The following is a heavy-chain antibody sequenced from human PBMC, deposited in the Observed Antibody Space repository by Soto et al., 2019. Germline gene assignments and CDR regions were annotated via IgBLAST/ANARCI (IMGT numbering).Heavy chain of an antibody. V-gene: IGHV3-53*01. CDR2: LYDVDGS. CDR3: ASWHEREHAYDV. J-gene: IGHJ3*01. D-gene: IGHD1-1*01. CDR1: GLTVSGKKY. Sequence: DVQLVESGGGLIQPGESLRLSCAAFGLTVSGKKYVAWVRQAPGKGLEWVSALYDVDGSFYADSVKGRFTTSSDSSKTTVYLQMNGLRPEDTAVYYCASWHEREHAYDVWGQGTTVTVSS.